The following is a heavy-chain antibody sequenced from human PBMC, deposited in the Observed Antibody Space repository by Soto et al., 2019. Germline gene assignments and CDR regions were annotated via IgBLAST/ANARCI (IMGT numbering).Heavy chain of an antibody. Sequence: EVQLVESGGGLVQPGGSLRLSCAASGFTVSSNYMSWVRQAPGKGLEWVSVIYSGGSTYYADSVKGRFTISRHNSKNTLYLQMNSLRAEDTAVYYCASVSQQLVPHYAFDIWGQGTMVTVSS. D-gene: IGHD6-13*01. V-gene: IGHV3-53*04. CDR1: GFTVSSNY. J-gene: IGHJ3*02. CDR2: IYSGGST. CDR3: ASVSQQLVPHYAFDI.